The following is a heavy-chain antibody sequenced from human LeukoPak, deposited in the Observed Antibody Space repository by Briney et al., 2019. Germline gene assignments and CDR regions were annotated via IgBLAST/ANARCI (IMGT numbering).Heavy chain of an antibody. D-gene: IGHD3-10*01. J-gene: IGHJ3*02. CDR2: IRYDGSNK. V-gene: IGHV3-30*02. CDR3: AKDLAGTGSAFDI. CDR1: GFTFSSYG. Sequence: AGGSLRLSCAASGFTFSSYGMHWVRQAPGKGLEWVAFIRYDGSNKYYADSVKGRFTISRDNSKNTLYLQMNSLRAEDTAVYYCAKDLAGTGSAFDIWGQGTMVTVSS.